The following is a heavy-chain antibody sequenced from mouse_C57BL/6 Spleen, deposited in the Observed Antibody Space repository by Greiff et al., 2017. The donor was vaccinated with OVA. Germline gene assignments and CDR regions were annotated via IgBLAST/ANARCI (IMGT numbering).Heavy chain of an antibody. CDR2: IDPSDSET. J-gene: IGHJ1*03. CDR1: GYTFTSYW. D-gene: IGHD1-1*01. Sequence: QVQLQQSGAELVRPGSSVKLSCKASGYTFTSYWMHWVKQRPIQGLEWIGNIDPSDSETHYNQKFKDKATLTVDKSTSTAYMQLSSLTSEASAVYNSARGGYGSSWYFDVWGTGTTVTVSS. V-gene: IGHV1-52*01. CDR3: ARGGYGSSWYFDV.